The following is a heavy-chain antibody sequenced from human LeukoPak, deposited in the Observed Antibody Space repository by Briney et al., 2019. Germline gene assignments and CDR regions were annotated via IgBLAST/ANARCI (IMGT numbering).Heavy chain of an antibody. V-gene: IGHV4-59*08. J-gene: IGHJ4*02. CDR3: ARHPFATPFDY. D-gene: IGHD2-15*01. CDR2: AYYSGHT. Sequence: PSETLSLTCTVSGGSISDNYWSWIRQPPGKGLEWIGYAYYSGHTYYNSSLKSRVTMSLDTSKSQFSLRLSSVTAADTAVYFCARHPFATPFDYWGPGTLVTVSS. CDR1: GGSISDNY.